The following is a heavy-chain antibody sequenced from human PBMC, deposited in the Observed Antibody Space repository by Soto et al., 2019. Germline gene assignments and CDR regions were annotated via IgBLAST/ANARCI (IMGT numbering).Heavy chain of an antibody. V-gene: IGHV3-15*07. Sequence: GGSLRLSCAASGFTFSNAWMNWVRQAPGKGLEWVGRIKSKTDGGTTDYAAPVKGRFTISRDDSKNTLYLQMNSLKTEDTAVYYCTTDSMIVVDPTYYYYYRMAVWSQGTTDT. J-gene: IGHJ6*02. CDR1: GFTFSNAW. CDR3: TTDSMIVVDPTYYYYYRMAV. D-gene: IGHD3-22*01. CDR2: IKSKTDGGTT.